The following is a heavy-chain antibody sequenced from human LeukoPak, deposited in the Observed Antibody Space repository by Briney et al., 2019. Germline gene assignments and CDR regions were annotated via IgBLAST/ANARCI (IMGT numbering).Heavy chain of an antibody. V-gene: IGHV1-69*06. D-gene: IGHD4-17*01. J-gene: IGHJ6*03. Sequence: SVKVSCKASGYTFTGYYMHWVRQTPGQGLEWMGGIIPIFGTANYAQKFQGRVTITADKSTSTAYMELSSLRSEDTAVYYCAREGGYGDYVGLDYYMDVWGKGTTVTVSS. CDR1: GYTFTGYY. CDR3: AREGGYGDYVGLDYYMDV. CDR2: IIPIFGTA.